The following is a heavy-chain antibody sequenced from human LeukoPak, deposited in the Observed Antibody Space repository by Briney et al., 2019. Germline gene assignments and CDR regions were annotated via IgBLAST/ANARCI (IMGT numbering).Heavy chain of an antibody. CDR2: TYYRSKWYN. D-gene: IGHD1-26*01. CDR3: AKDSLRERIVGSTTRGVNDY. Sequence: SQTLSLTCAISGDSVSSNSAAWNWIRQSPSRGLEWLGRTYYRSKWYNDYAVFVKSRITINPDTSKNQFSLQLNSVTPEDTAVYYCAKDSLRERIVGSTTRGVNDYWGQGTLVTVSS. CDR1: GDSVSSNSAA. J-gene: IGHJ4*02. V-gene: IGHV6-1*01.